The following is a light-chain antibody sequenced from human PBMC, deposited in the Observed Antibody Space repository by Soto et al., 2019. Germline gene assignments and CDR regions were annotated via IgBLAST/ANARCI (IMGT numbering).Light chain of an antibody. J-gene: IGKJ4*01. CDR3: QQRGA. Sequence: EIVLTQSPATLSLSPGERATLSCRASQSVSSYLAWYQQKPGQAPRLLIYDASNRATGIPARFSGSGSGTVFTLTISSLEPEDFAVYYCQQRGAFGGGTKVDIK. CDR1: QSVSSY. CDR2: DAS. V-gene: IGKV3-11*01.